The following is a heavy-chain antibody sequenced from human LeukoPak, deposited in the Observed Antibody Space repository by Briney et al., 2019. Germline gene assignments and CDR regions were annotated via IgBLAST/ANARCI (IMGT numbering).Heavy chain of an antibody. CDR3: ARDYRLTQIQY. Sequence: PSETLSLTCTVSGGSISSYYWSWIRQPPGKGLEWIGYIYTSGTTNYNPSLKSRVTISVDTSKNQFSLRLSSVTAADTAVYYCARDYRLTQIQYWGQGTLVTVSS. D-gene: IGHD1-26*01. V-gene: IGHV4-4*08. CDR2: IYTSGTT. CDR1: GGSISSYY. J-gene: IGHJ1*01.